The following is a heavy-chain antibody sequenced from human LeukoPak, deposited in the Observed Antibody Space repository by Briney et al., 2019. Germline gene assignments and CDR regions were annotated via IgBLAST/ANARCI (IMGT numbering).Heavy chain of an antibody. V-gene: IGHV4-59*01. CDR3: ASSSGSPARGGFDP. Sequence: SETLSLTCTVSGGSISSYSWSWIRQPPGKGLEWIAYISYSGSTNYNPSLKSRVTISVDTSKNQFSLKLSSVTAADTAVYYCASSSGSPARGGFDPWGQGTLVTVSS. J-gene: IGHJ5*02. CDR1: GGSISSYS. D-gene: IGHD1-26*01. CDR2: ISYSGST.